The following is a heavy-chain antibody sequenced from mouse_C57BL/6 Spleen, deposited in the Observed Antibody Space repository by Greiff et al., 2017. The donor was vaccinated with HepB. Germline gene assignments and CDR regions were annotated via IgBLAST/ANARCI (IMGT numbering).Heavy chain of an antibody. Sequence: VQLQQSGPELVKPGASVKISCKASGYSFTGYYMNWVKQSPEKSLEWIGEINPSTGGTTYNQKFKAKATLTVDKSSSTAYMQLKSLTSEDSAVYYCAREAYSNHAWFAYWGQGTLVTVSA. J-gene: IGHJ3*01. CDR1: GYSFTGYY. D-gene: IGHD2-5*01. CDR2: INPSTGGT. CDR3: AREAYSNHAWFAY. V-gene: IGHV1-42*01.